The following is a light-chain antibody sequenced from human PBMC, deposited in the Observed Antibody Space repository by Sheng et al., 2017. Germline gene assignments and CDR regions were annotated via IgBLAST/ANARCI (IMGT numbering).Light chain of an antibody. Sequence: EIVMTQSPATLSLSPGERATLSCRASQSVSSNLAWYQQKPGQAPRLLIYGASTRATGFPARFSGSGSGTEFTLTISSLQSEDFAVYYCQQYSDWPSFGGGTKVEIK. V-gene: IGKV3-15*01. CDR3: QQYSDWPS. CDR2: GAS. J-gene: IGKJ4*01. CDR1: QSVSSN.